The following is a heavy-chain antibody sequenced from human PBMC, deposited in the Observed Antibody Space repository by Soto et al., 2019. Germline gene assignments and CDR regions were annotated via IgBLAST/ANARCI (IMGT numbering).Heavy chain of an antibody. D-gene: IGHD3-3*01. CDR1: GFTFENYA. Sequence: PGESLRLSCVASGFTFENYAMSWVRQAPGKGLEWVSAISGSGGTTYYSDSVKGRFTISRDNSKNTVYLQMNDLRVEDAAEYFCAKDSWAIFGVPAGEYYAMDVWGQGTTVTVS. CDR3: AKDSWAIFGVPAGEYYAMDV. CDR2: ISGSGGTT. J-gene: IGHJ6*02. V-gene: IGHV3-23*01.